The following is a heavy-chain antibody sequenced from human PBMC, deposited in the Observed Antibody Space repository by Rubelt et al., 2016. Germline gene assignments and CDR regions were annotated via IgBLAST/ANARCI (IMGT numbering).Heavy chain of an antibody. J-gene: IGHJ4*02. D-gene: IGHD6-6*01. CDR1: GFSFDDYA. CDR2: ITSKSGKT. CDR3: ARAKIADRPFDC. V-gene: IGHV3-9*01. Sequence: RGRSLRLSCAASGFSFDDYAMHWVRQAPGKGLEWVSGITSKSGKTDYAESVKGRFTISRDDSKNTLYLQINSLRAEDTAVYYCARAKIADRPFDCWGPGTLVTVSS.